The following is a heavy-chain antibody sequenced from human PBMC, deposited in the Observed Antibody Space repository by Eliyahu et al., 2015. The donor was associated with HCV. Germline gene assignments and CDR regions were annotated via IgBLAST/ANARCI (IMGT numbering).Heavy chain of an antibody. J-gene: IGHJ5*02. CDR1: GGSITTYY. CDR3: ASGGGGIAVTGTGGWFDP. V-gene: IGHV4-59*01. D-gene: IGHD6-19*01. CDR2: MHYSGST. Sequence: QVQLQESGPGLVKPSETLSLTCXVSGGSITTYYWSWIRQPPGKGLEWIGYMHYSGSTNYNPSLKSRVTISIDTSKNQFSLNLTSVTAADTAMYYCASGGGGIAVTGTGGWFDPWGQGTLVTVSS.